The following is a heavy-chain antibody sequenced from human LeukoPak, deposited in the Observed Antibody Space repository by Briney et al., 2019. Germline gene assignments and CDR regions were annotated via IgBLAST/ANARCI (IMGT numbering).Heavy chain of an antibody. CDR2: ISSSSSTI. D-gene: IGHD3-3*01. CDR1: GFTFSSYE. CDR3: ARFRGDFWSGSRYYPDAFDI. V-gene: IGHV3-48*01. J-gene: IGHJ3*02. Sequence: GGSLRLSCAASGFTFSSYEMNWVRQAPGKGLEWVSYISSSSSTIYYADSVKGRFTISRDNAKNSLYLQMNSLRAEDTAVYYCARFRGDFWSGSRYYPDAFDIWGQGTMVTVSS.